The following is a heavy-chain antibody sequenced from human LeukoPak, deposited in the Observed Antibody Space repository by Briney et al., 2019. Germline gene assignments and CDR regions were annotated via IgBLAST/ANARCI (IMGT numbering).Heavy chain of an antibody. V-gene: IGHV1-2*02. Sequence: ASVKVSCKASGYTFTGYYMHWVRQAPGQGLDWMGWINPNSGGTNYAQKFQGRVTMPRDTSISTAYMELSRLRSDDTAVYYCARAHYYGSGSKKYNWFDPWGQGTLVTVSS. CDR2: INPNSGGT. CDR3: ARAHYYGSGSKKYNWFDP. J-gene: IGHJ5*02. CDR1: GYTFTGYY. D-gene: IGHD3-10*01.